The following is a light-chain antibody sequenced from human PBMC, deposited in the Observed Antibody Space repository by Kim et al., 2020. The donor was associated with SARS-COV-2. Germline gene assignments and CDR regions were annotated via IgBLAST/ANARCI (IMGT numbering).Light chain of an antibody. Sequence: LSPGERATLPCRASHSVTGRVSWYQQRPGQAPRLLIYDTSNRATGIPARFSGSGSGTDFTLTISSLEPEDFAVYYCQQRRSWPLTFGGGTKVDIK. V-gene: IGKV3-11*01. CDR2: DTS. CDR1: HSVTGR. CDR3: QQRRSWPLT. J-gene: IGKJ4*01.